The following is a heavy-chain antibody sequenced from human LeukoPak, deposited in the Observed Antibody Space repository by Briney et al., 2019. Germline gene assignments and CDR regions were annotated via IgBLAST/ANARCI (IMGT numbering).Heavy chain of an antibody. CDR1: EFTFSSYS. CDR2: ISSGSTYI. J-gene: IGHJ4*02. D-gene: IGHD4-17*01. V-gene: IGHV3-21*01. Sequence: GGSLRLSCAASEFTFSSYSMNWVRQAPGKGLEWVSSISSGSTYIYYADSVKGRFTISKDNAKNSLYLQMNSLRAEDTAVYYCARGGPHGYYFDYWGRGTLVTVSS. CDR3: ARGGPHGYYFDY.